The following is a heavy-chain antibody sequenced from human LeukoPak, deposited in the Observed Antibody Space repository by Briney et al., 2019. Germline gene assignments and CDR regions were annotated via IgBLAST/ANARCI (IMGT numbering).Heavy chain of an antibody. J-gene: IGHJ3*02. CDR1: GCTFTSYD. D-gene: IGHD3-10*01. CDR3: ARGSGPRDAFDI. V-gene: IGHV1-8*03. Sequence: ASXXVSCKASGCTFTSYDINWVRQATGQGLEWMGWMSPNSGNTGYAQKFQGRVTITRNTSISTAYMELSSLRSEDTAVYYCARGSGPRDAFDIWGQGTMVTVSS. CDR2: MSPNSGNT.